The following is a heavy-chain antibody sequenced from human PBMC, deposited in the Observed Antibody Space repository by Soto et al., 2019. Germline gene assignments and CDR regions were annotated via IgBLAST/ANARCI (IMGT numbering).Heavy chain of an antibody. CDR2: IYSGGST. D-gene: IGHD3-3*01. V-gene: IGHV3-66*01. J-gene: IGHJ4*02. CDR1: GFTVSSKY. Sequence: EVQLVESGGGLVQPGGSLRLSCAASGFTVSSKYMSWVHQAPGKGLEWVSVIYSGGSTYYADSVKGRFIISRDSSKNTLYLQMNSLRAEDTAVYYCAQSQGIFGVVTSIDYWGQGTLVTVSS. CDR3: AQSQGIFGVVTSIDY.